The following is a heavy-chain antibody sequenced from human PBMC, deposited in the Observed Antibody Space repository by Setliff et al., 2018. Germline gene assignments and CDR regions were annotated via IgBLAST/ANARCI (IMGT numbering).Heavy chain of an antibody. J-gene: IGHJ6*03. D-gene: IGHD5-18*01. CDR3: AREGVDTRSSTDYRYYMDV. V-gene: IGHV1-46*03. CDR2: INPSGGLT. Sequence: ASVKVSCKASGYTLTNYYMHWVRQAPGQGLEWMGIINPSGGLTRYAQKFQGKVTMTRDTSTSTVYMEVSSLRSEDTAVYFCAREGVDTRSSTDYRYYMDVWGKGTTVTVS. CDR1: GYTLTNYY.